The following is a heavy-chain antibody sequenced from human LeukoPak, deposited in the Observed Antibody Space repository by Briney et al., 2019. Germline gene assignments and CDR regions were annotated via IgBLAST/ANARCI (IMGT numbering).Heavy chain of an antibody. CDR1: GYTFTSYY. CDR3: ARRYCTNGVCYHDRGAFDI. CDR2: INPSGGST. V-gene: IGHV1-46*01. D-gene: IGHD2-8*01. J-gene: IGHJ3*02. Sequence: ASVKVSCKASGYTFTSYYMHWVRQAPGQGLEWMGIINPSGGSTSYAQKFQGRVTMTRDMSTSTVYMELSSLRSEDTAMYCCARRYCTNGVCYHDRGAFDIWGQGTMVTVSS.